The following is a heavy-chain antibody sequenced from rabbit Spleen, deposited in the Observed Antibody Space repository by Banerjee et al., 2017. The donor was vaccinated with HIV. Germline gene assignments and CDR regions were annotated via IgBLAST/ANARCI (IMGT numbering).Heavy chain of an antibody. Sequence: QSLEESGGGLVQPGGSLKVSCIASGFDFSSYYMSWVRQAPGKGLEWIGYFDPVFGSTYYASWVNGQFTISSHNAQNMLYLQLNSLTAADTATYFCARDTASSFSSYGMDLWGPGTLVTVS. V-gene: IGHV1S7*01. D-gene: IGHD8-1*01. J-gene: IGHJ6*01. CDR1: GFDFSSYY. CDR3: ARDTASSFSSYGMDL. CDR2: FDPVFGST.